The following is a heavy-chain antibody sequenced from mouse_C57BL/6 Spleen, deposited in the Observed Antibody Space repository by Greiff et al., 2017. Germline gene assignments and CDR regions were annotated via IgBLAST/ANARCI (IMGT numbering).Heavy chain of an antibody. J-gene: IGHJ2*01. Sequence: QVQLQQPGAELVKPGASVKLSCKASGYTFTSYWMHWVKQRPGQGLEWIGMIHPNSGSTNYNEKFKSKATLTVDKSSSTAYMQLSSLTSADTAVYYCASGDDFALDYWGQGTTLTVAA. V-gene: IGHV1-64*01. D-gene: IGHD2-4*01. CDR2: IHPNSGST. CDR3: ASGDDFALDY. CDR1: GYTFTSYW.